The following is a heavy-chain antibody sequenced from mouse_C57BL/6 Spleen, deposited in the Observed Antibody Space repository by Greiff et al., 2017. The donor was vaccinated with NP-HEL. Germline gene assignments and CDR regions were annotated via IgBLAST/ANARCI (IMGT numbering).Heavy chain of an antibody. Sequence: EVKLVESGGGLVKPGGSLKLSCAASGFTFSSYAMSWVRQTPEKRLEWVATISDGGSYTYYPDNVKGRFTISRDNAKNNLYLQLSHLKSEDTAMYYCARDPADDTTVVEGYFDVWGTGTTVTVSS. CDR2: ISDGGSYT. CDR3: ARDPADDTTVVEGYFDV. CDR1: GFTFSSYA. J-gene: IGHJ1*03. D-gene: IGHD1-1*01. V-gene: IGHV5-4*01.